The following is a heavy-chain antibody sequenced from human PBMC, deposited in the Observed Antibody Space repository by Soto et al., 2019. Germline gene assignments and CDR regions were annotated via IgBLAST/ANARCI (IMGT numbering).Heavy chain of an antibody. Sequence: VKVSCKASGGTFSSYAISWVRQAPGQGLEWMGGIIPIFGTANYAQKFQGRVTITADKSTSTAYMELSSLRSEDTAVYYCATTIIAARGWFDPWGQGTLVTVSS. CDR1: GGTFSSYA. D-gene: IGHD6-6*01. CDR3: ATTIIAARGWFDP. J-gene: IGHJ5*02. CDR2: IIPIFGTA. V-gene: IGHV1-69*06.